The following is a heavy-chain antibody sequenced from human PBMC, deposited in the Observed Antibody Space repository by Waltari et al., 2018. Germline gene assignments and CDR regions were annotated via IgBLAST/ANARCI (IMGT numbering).Heavy chain of an antibody. J-gene: IGHJ4*02. CDR3: ARQTSTLSSGYF. CDR1: GYSFPSYW. CDR2: IYNGDSDT. D-gene: IGHD3-22*01. Sequence: EVQLVQSGAEVTKPGESLKISCKGPGYSFPSYWIGWVRQMPGKGMEWMGIIYNGDSDTRNSPSFQGQVTISADKSISTAYMQWSSLKASDTAMYYCARQTSTLSSGYFWGQGTLVTVSS. V-gene: IGHV5-51*01.